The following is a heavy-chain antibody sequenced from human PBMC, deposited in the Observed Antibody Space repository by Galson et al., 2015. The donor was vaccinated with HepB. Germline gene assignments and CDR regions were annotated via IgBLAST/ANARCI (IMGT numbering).Heavy chain of an antibody. CDR2: ISYDGSNK. J-gene: IGHJ4*02. D-gene: IGHD3-22*01. CDR1: GFTFSSYG. V-gene: IGHV3-30*18. CDR3: AKDSGYYDSSGPDYFDY. Sequence: SLRLSCAASGFTFSSYGMHWVRQAPGKGLEWVAVISYDGSNKYYADSVKGRFTISRDNSKNTLYLQMNSLRAGDTAVHYCAKDSGYYDSSGPDYFDYWGQGTLVTVSS.